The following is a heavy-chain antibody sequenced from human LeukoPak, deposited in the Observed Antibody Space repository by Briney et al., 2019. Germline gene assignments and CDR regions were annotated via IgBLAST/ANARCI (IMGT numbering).Heavy chain of an antibody. CDR2: ISGSGGST. Sequence: GGSLRLSCAASGFTFSSYAMSWVRQAPGKGLEWVSAISGSGGSTYYADSVKGRFTISRDNSKNTLYLQMNSLRAEDTAVYYCAKSSKDLIFGVVIANWFDPWGQGTLVTVSS. D-gene: IGHD3-3*01. CDR1: GFTFSSYA. CDR3: AKSSKDLIFGVVIANWFDP. J-gene: IGHJ5*02. V-gene: IGHV3-23*01.